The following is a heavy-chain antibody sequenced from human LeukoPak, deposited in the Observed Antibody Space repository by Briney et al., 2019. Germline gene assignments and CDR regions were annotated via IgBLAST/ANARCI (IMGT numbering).Heavy chain of an antibody. D-gene: IGHD3-10*01. V-gene: IGHV4-34*01. CDR1: GGSFSGYY. J-gene: IGHJ4*02. Sequence: SETLSLTCAVYGGSFSGYYWSWIRQPPGKGLEWIGEINHSGSTNYNPSLKSRVTISVDTSKNQFSLKLSSVTAADTAVYYCARRDYYGSGPKGYFDYWGQGTLVTVSS. CDR3: ARRDYYGSGPKGYFDY. CDR2: INHSGST.